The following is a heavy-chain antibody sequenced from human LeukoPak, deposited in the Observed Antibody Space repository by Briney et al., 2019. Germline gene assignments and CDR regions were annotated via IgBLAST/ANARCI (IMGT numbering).Heavy chain of an antibody. CDR2: IYTSGST. Sequence: SETLSLTCTVSGGSISSYYWSWIRQPAGKGLEWIGRIYTSGSTNYNPSLKSRVTMSVDTSKNQFSLKLSSVTAADTAVYYCAKSGMVRAPSYYHYMDVWGKGTTVTVSS. V-gene: IGHV4-4*07. J-gene: IGHJ6*03. D-gene: IGHD3-10*01. CDR1: GGSISSYY. CDR3: AKSGMVRAPSYYHYMDV.